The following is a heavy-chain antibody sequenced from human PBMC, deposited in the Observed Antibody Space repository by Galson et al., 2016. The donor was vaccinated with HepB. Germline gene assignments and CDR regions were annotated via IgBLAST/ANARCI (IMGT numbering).Heavy chain of an antibody. CDR3: ARTTYCGADCYSGFAAFDV. Sequence: SETLSLTCSVSGGSIGRSSYFWGWIRQPPGKGLEWIASIYYSGNTYYNPYPKGRVTISIDTSKTQFSLRVNSMTAADTAVYYCARTTYCGADCYSGFAAFDVWGRGTMVIVSS. J-gene: IGHJ3*01. D-gene: IGHD2-21*02. CDR2: IYYSGNT. V-gene: IGHV4-39*01. CDR1: GGSIGRSSYF.